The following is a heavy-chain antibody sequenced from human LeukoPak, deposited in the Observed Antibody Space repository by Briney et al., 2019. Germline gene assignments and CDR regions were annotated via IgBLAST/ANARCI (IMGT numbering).Heavy chain of an antibody. J-gene: IGHJ4*02. V-gene: IGHV3-30*04. Sequence: GGSLRLSCAVSGFAFRTHVIHWVRQAPGKGLEWVAVISNDERTIFYADSVKGRFTISRDNSKSMLYLQMNSLRAEDTAVYYCVREAYYASGSPPTYYFDSWGQGTLVTVSS. D-gene: IGHD3-16*01. CDR2: ISNDERTI. CDR1: GFAFRTHV. CDR3: VREAYYASGSPPTYYFDS.